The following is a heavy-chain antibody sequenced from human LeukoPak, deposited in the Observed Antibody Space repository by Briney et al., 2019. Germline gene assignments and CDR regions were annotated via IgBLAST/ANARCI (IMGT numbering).Heavy chain of an antibody. CDR1: GYTFTGYY. CDR2: INPNSGGT. V-gene: IGHV1-2*06. D-gene: IGHD6-19*01. Sequence: ASVKVSCKASGYTFTGYYMHWVRQAPGQGLEWMGRINPNSGGTNYAQKFQGRVTMTRDTSISTAYMELSRLRSDDTAVYYCARGPRLDSSGWYYGAFDIWGQGTMVTVSS. CDR3: ARGPRLDSSGWYYGAFDI. J-gene: IGHJ3*02.